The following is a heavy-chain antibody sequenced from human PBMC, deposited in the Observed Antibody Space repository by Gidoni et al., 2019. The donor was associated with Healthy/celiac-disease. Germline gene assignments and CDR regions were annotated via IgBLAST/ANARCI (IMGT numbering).Heavy chain of an antibody. Sequence: EVQLVESGGGLIQPGGSLRLSCAASGFTVSSNYMSWVRQAPGKGLEWVSVINSGGSTYYADSVKGRFTISRDNSKNTLYLQMNSLRAEDTAVYYCARLRSGSRPVLRPQETRDWGQGTLVTVSS. V-gene: IGHV3-53*01. D-gene: IGHD3-3*01. CDR2: INSGGST. CDR1: GFTVSSNY. CDR3: ARLRSGSRPVLRPQETRD. J-gene: IGHJ4*02.